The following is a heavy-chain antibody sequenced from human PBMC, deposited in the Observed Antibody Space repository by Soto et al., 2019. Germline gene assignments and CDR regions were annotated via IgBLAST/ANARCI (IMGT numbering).Heavy chain of an antibody. J-gene: IGHJ4*01. CDR1: GFTFNSYS. V-gene: IGHV3-21*01. Sequence: EVQLVESGGGLVKPGESLRLSCAASGFTFNSYSMNWVRQAPGKGLEWVSSISTSGTSIVYADSVRGRFSISRDNTNNSLDLQMNSLRAEDTAVYYCARHHFGSSSDYWGHGTLVTVPS. CDR3: ARHHFGSSSDY. CDR2: ISTSGTSI. D-gene: IGHD3-10*01.